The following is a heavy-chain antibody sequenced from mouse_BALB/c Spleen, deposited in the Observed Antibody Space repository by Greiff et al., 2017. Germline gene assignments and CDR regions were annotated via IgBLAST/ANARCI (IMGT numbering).Heavy chain of an antibody. CDR3: ARVGSYAMDY. CDR1: GFTFSDYY. CDR2: ISDGGSYT. V-gene: IGHV5-4*02. Sequence: EVKLVESGGGLVKPGGSLKLSCAASGFTFSDYYMYWVRQTPEKRLEWVATISDGGSYTYYPDSVKGRFTISRDNAKNNLYLQMSSLKSEDTAMYYCARVGSYAMDYWGQGTSVTVSS. D-gene: IGHD3-1*01. J-gene: IGHJ4*01.